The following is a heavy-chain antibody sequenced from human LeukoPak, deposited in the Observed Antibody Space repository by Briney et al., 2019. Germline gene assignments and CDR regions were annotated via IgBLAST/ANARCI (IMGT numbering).Heavy chain of an antibody. D-gene: IGHD2-15*01. CDR1: GFTFSSYS. V-gene: IGHV3-21*01. J-gene: IGHJ5*02. CDR3: ARVVVAEYSNWFDP. CDR2: ISSSSSYI. Sequence: GGSLRLSCAASGFTFSSYSMNWVRQAPGKGLEWVSSISSSSSYIYYADSVKGRFTISRDNSKNTLYLQMNSLRAEDTAVYYCARVVVAEYSNWFDPWGQGTLVTVSS.